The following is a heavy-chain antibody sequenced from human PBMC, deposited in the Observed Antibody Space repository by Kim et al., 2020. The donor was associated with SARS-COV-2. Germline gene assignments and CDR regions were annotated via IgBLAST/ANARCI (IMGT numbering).Heavy chain of an antibody. V-gene: IGHV5-51*01. CDR2: IYPGDSDT. J-gene: IGHJ6*02. CDR3: ARQKAYGDYFRYYYYGMDV. D-gene: IGHD4-17*01. CDR1: GYSFTSYW. Sequence: GESLKISCKGSGYSFTSYWIGWVRQMPGKGLEWMGIIYPGDSDTRYSPSFQGQVTISADKSISTAYLQWSSLKASDTAMYYCARQKAYGDYFRYYYYGMDVWGQGTTVTVSS.